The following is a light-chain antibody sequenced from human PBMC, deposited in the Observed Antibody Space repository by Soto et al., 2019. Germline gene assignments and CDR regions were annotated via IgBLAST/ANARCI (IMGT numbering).Light chain of an antibody. J-gene: IGLJ1*01. CDR3: SSYTSSSISYV. V-gene: IGLV2-8*01. CDR2: EVS. CDR1: SIDFGYYDY. Sequence: QSGLTQPPSASWFPGQSFTVSGTLNSIDFGYYDYVSWYQQHPGKAPKLVIYEVSKRPSGVPDRFSGSKSGITASLTISGLQAEDEADYYCSSYTSSSISYVFGTGTKVNVL.